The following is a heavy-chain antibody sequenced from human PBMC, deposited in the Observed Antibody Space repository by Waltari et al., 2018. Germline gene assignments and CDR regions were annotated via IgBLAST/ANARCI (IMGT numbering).Heavy chain of an antibody. Sequence: QVQLVQSGAEVKKPGASVKVSCKASGYTFTSYDINWVRQATGQGLEWMGWMHPNSGTTGYAQKFQGRVTMTRNTSISTAYMELSSLRSEDTAVYYCARVGAPSVYYYYYYMDVWGKGTTVTVSS. D-gene: IGHD1-26*01. CDR3: ARVGAPSVYYYYYYMDV. V-gene: IGHV1-8*01. CDR2: MHPNSGTT. J-gene: IGHJ6*03. CDR1: GYTFTSYD.